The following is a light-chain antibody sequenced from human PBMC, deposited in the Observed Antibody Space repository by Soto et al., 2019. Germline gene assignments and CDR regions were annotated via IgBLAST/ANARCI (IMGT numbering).Light chain of an antibody. Sequence: LAQPASVSGSPGQSITISCGGTSSDVGAYIYVSWYQQFPGKAPKLILYEVNNRPSGVSNRFSGSKSDTTASLTISGLQPEDEADYYCSAYSDIDTKVFGTGTKVTVL. V-gene: IGLV2-14*03. CDR2: EVN. CDR1: SSDVGAYIY. J-gene: IGLJ1*01. CDR3: SAYSDIDTKV.